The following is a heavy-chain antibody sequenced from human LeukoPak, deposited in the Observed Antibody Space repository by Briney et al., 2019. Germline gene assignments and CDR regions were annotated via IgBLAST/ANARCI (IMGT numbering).Heavy chain of an antibody. Sequence: ASVKVSCKASGYTFTSYYMHWVRQAPGQGLEWMGIINPSGGSTSYAQKFQGRVTMTRDTSISTAYMEVSRLRSDDTAVYYCARGTMNLDFWGQGTLVIVSS. V-gene: IGHV1-46*01. CDR2: INPSGGST. CDR1: GYTFTSYY. J-gene: IGHJ1*01. CDR3: ARGTMNLDF. D-gene: IGHD3-22*01.